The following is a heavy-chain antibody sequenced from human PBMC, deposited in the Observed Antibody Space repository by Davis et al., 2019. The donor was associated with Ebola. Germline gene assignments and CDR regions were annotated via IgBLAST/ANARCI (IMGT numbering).Heavy chain of an antibody. Sequence: GESLKISCKGSGYSFSDSWIAWVRQMPGKGLEWMGIIYTGDSDTRYSPSFRGQVTISADKSIRTAYLQWSSLKASDTAMYYCASLRRTITGMDDGFDIWGQGTMVTVSA. CDR1: GYSFSDSW. CDR2: IYTGDSDT. J-gene: IGHJ3*02. D-gene: IGHD1-20*01. V-gene: IGHV5-51*01. CDR3: ASLRRTITGMDDGFDI.